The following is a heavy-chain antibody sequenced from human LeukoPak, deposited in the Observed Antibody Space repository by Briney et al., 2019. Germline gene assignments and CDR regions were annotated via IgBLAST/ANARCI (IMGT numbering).Heavy chain of an antibody. J-gene: IGHJ4*02. D-gene: IGHD3-16*01. CDR2: INHSGCT. CDR1: GGSFSGYY. CDR3: ARTRGMSY. Sequence: KPSETLSLTCALCGGSFSGYYLSWIRQPPGQGLEWIGEINHSGCTNYNPSLKSRVTISVDTSKNQFSLKLSSVTAADTAVYYCARTRGMSYWGQGTLVTVSS. V-gene: IGHV4-34*01.